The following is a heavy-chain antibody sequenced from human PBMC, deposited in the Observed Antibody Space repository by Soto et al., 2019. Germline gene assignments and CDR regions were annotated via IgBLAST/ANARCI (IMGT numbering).Heavy chain of an antibody. J-gene: IGHJ4*02. CDR1: GFTFSSYG. CDR2: ISYDGSNK. D-gene: IGHD6-19*01. Sequence: QVQLVESGGGVVQPGRSLRLSCAASGFTFSSYGMHWVRQAPGKGLEWVAVISYDGSNKYYADSVKGRFTISRDNSKNTLYXQMNSLRAEDTAVYYCAIYSSGWYPLDYWGQGTLVTVSS. V-gene: IGHV3-30*03. CDR3: AIYSSGWYPLDY.